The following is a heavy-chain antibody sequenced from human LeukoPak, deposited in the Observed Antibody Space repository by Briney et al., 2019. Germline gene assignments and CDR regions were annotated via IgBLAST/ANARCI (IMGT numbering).Heavy chain of an antibody. CDR2: IYYSGST. D-gene: IGHD2-15*01. J-gene: IGHJ1*01. Sequence: SETVSLTCTVSGGSISSSDHYWGWIRQPPGKGLEWIGSIYYSGSTYYNPSLKSRVTISVDTSKNQFSLKVNSVTDADTAVYYCARQGKTDGSQYFQHWGQGTLVTVS. V-gene: IGHV4-39*01. CDR1: GGSISSSDHY. CDR3: ARQGKTDGSQYFQH.